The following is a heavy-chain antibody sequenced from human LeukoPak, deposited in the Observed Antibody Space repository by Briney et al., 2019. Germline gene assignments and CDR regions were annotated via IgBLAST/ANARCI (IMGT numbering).Heavy chain of an antibody. CDR2: ISNDGSRK. CDR3: ARELSTYSGSYFDY. D-gene: IGHD1-26*01. J-gene: IGHJ4*02. V-gene: IGHV3-30*03. CDR1: GFTFSRHG. Sequence: PGGSLRLSCAPSGFTFSRHGMHWVRQAPGKGLEWVAIISNDGSRKYYAHSVEGRFTISRDNSKNTLYLQMDSLRAEDTAVYYCARELSTYSGSYFDYWGQGTLVTVSS.